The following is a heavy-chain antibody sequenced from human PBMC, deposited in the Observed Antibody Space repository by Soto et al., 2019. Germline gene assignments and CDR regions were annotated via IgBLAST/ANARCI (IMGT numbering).Heavy chain of an antibody. V-gene: IGHV1-3*01. CDR2: MNAGNGNT. CDR1: GYTFRTYS. D-gene: IGHD3-3*01. CDR3: ARSSVRGVEWLFLFDY. Sequence: QVQLVQSGAEVKKPGASVKVSCKTSGYTFRTYSIHWVRKAPGQRFEWMGWMNAGNGNTKHSEKFQGRVILTRDPVANTAYMELASRTSGDAAMYYCARSSVRGVEWLFLFDYWGQGTPVTVSS. J-gene: IGHJ4*02.